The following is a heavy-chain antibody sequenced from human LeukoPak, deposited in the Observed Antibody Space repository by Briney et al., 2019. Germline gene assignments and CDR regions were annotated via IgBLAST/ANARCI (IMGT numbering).Heavy chain of an antibody. CDR3: AREPGTDYRKYYFDY. V-gene: IGHV3-53*01. CDR1: GFTVSSNY. CDR2: IYSGGTT. J-gene: IGHJ4*02. Sequence: GGSLKLSCAASGFTVSSNYMSWVRQAPGMGLEWVSVIYSGGTTYYADSVKGRFTISRDNSKNMLYLQMNSLRAEDTAVYYCAREPGTDYRKYYFDYWGQGTLVTVSS. D-gene: IGHD3/OR15-3a*01.